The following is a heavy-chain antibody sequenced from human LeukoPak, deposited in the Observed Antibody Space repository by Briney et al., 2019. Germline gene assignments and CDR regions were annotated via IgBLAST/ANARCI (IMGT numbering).Heavy chain of an antibody. D-gene: IGHD3-10*01. CDR1: GFSLSTSGMC. CDR2: IDWDDDK. V-gene: IGHV2-70*11. J-gene: IGHJ3*02. Sequence: ESGPTLVNPTQTLTLTCTLSGFSLSTSGMCVSWIRQPPGKALEWLARIDWDDDKYYSTSPKTRLTISKDTSKNQVVLTMTNMDPVDTATYYCARITMVRGVTTYAFDIWGQGTMVTVSS. CDR3: ARITMVRGVTTYAFDI.